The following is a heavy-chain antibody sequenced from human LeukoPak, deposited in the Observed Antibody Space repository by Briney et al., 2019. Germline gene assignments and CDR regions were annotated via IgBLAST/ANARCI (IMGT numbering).Heavy chain of an antibody. CDR1: GFTFSSYA. Sequence: GGSLRLSCAASGFTFSSYAMSWVRQAPGKGLEWVSAISGSGGGTYYADSVKGRFTISRDNSKNTLYLQMNSLRAEDTAVYYCAKVRGWYQTFFDYWGQGTLVTVSS. V-gene: IGHV3-23*01. CDR3: AKVRGWYQTFFDY. CDR2: ISGSGGGT. J-gene: IGHJ4*02. D-gene: IGHD6-19*01.